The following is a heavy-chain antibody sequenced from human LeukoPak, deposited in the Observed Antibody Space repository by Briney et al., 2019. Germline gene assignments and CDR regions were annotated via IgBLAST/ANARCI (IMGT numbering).Heavy chain of an antibody. CDR1: GYTFTSYD. CDR2: MNPNSGNT. V-gene: IGHV1-8*01. D-gene: IGHD6-19*01. CDR3: ARGLGSTQWLVRYYYYYYYMDV. Sequence: ASVKVSCKASGYTFTSYDINWVRQATGQGLEWMGWMNPNSGNTSYAQKFQGRVTMTRNTSISTAYMELSSLRSEDTAVYYCARGLGSTQWLVRYYYYYYYMDVWGKGTTVTVSS. J-gene: IGHJ6*03.